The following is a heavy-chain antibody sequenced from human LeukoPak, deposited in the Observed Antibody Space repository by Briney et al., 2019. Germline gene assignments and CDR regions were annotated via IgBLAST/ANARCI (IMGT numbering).Heavy chain of an antibody. CDR2: IYYSGAT. D-gene: IGHD3-22*01. CDR1: GGSISSSSYY. J-gene: IGHJ4*02. CDR3: ARHDTYDSSGYYPLDC. Sequence: SETLSLTCTVSGGSISSSSYYWGWIRQPPGKGLEWIGYIYYSGATNYNPSLKSRVTISVDTSKNQFSLKLSSVTAADTAVYYCARHDTYDSSGYYPLDCWGQGTLVTVSS. V-gene: IGHV4-61*05.